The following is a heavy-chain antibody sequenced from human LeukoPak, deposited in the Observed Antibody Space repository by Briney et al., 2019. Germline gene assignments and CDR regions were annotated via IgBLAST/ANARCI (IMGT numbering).Heavy chain of an antibody. CDR2: INHSGST. CDR3: ARSTPYYYYYMDV. V-gene: IGHV4-34*01. J-gene: IGHJ6*03. Sequence: GSLRLSCAASGFTFSSYEMNWIRQPPGKGLEWIGEINHSGSTNYNPSLKSRVTISVDTSKNQFSLKLSSVTAADTAVYYCARSTPYYYYYMDVWGKGTTVTISS. CDR1: GFTFSSYE.